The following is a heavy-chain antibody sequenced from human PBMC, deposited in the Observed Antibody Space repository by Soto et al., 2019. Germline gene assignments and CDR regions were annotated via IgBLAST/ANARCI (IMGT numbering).Heavy chain of an antibody. CDR3: ARLWAGATKSLSAFYI. CDR2: IYYSGST. Sequence: SESLSLTCTVSGSSISRSSFYWGCIRQPPGKGLEWIGSIYYSGSTYYNPSLKSRVTISVDTSRNQFSLKLSSVTAADTAVYYCARLWAGATKSLSAFYIWGQGTMVTVSS. V-gene: IGHV4-39*01. J-gene: IGHJ3*02. CDR1: GSSISRSSFY. D-gene: IGHD1-26*01.